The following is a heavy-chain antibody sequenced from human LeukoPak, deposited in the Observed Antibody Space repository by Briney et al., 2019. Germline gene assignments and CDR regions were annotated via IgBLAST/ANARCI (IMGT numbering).Heavy chain of an antibody. CDR3: ANRGKYFFDY. CDR1: GFTFSSYA. Sequence: PGRSLRLSCAASGFTFSSYAMHWVRQAPGKGLEWVAVISYDGSNKYYADSVKGRFTISRDNSKNTLYLQMNSLRAEDTAVYYCANRGKYFFDYWGQGTLVTVSS. D-gene: IGHD3-10*01. CDR2: ISYDGSNK. V-gene: IGHV3-30-3*01. J-gene: IGHJ4*02.